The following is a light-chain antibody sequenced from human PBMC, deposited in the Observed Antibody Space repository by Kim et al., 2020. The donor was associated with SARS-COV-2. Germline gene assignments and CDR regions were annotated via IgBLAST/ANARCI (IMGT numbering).Light chain of an antibody. J-gene: IGKJ1*01. CDR2: AAS. CDR3: QQYYSFPWT. CDR1: QCISSY. Sequence: ASTGDRLTISCRMSQCISSYLAWYQQKPGKAPELLIYAASTLQSGVPSRFSSSGSGTDFTLTISCLQSEDFATYYCQQYYSFPWTFGQGTKVDIK. V-gene: IGKV1D-8*01.